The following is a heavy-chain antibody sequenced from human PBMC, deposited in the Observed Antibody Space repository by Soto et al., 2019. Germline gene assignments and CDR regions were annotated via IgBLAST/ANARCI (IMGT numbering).Heavy chain of an antibody. Sequence: SETLSLTCAVYGGSFSGYYWSWIRQPPGKGLEWIGEINHSGSTNYNPSLKSRVTISVDTSKNQFSLKLRPVTAADTAVYYCARGRPETYYYDSSGYYFFDYWGQGTLVTVSS. J-gene: IGHJ4*02. CDR2: INHSGST. V-gene: IGHV4-34*01. CDR1: GGSFSGYY. D-gene: IGHD3-22*01. CDR3: ARGRPETYYYDSSGYYFFDY.